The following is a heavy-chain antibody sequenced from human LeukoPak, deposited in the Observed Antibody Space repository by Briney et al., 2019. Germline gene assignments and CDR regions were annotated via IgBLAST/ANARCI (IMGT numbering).Heavy chain of an antibody. CDR2: IKQDGSEK. CDR1: GFTFSSYW. V-gene: IGHV3-7*03. J-gene: IGHJ4*02. Sequence: GGSLRLSCAASGFTFSSYWMSWVRQAPGKGLEWVANIKQDGSEKYCVDSVKGRFTISRDNSKNTLYLQMNSLRAEDTALYYCVKHSAPVLAAARFDYWGQGNLVTVSS. CDR3: VKHSAPVLAAARFDY. D-gene: IGHD2-2*01.